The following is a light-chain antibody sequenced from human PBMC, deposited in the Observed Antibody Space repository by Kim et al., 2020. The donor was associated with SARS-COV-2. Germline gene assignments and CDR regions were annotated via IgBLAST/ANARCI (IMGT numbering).Light chain of an antibody. CDR3: QQSYTTPYT. CDR1: QGIHSY. CDR2: AAS. V-gene: IGKV1-39*01. J-gene: IGKJ2*01. Sequence: DIQMTQSPSSLSAFVGDRVTITCRASQGIHSYLNWYQQRPGKAPNLLMYAASRLQSGVPSRFSGSGSGTDFTLTISSLQPEDFATYYCQQSYTTPYTLGQGTNLEIK.